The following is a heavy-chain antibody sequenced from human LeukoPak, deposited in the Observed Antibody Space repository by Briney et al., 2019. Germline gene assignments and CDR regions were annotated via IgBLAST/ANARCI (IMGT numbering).Heavy chain of an antibody. J-gene: IGHJ4*01. CDR2: ISGSGSAT. D-gene: IGHD5-18*01. V-gene: IGHV3-23*01. CDR3: AKDRGNSYGHFDY. CDR1: GFTFSSYA. Sequence: GSLKVSCAASGFTFSSYAMTWVRQAPGKGLEWVSVISGSGSATNYADSVKGRITISRDNSKNTLYLQMNSLRAEDTAVYYCAKDRGNSYGHFDYWGQGTLVTVSS.